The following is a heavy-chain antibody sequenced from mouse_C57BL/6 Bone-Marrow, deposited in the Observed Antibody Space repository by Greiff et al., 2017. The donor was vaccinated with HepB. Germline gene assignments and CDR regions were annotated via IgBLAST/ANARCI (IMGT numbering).Heavy chain of an antibody. Sequence: QVQLQQPGAELVKPGASVKLSCKASGYTFTSYWMQWVKQRPGQGLEWIGEIDPSDSYTNYNQKFKGKATLTVDTSSSTAYMQLSSLTSEDSAVYYCARYWYWYFDVWGTGTTVTVSS. CDR1: GYTFTSYW. CDR2: IDPSDSYT. V-gene: IGHV1-50*01. J-gene: IGHJ1*03. CDR3: ARYWYWYFDV. D-gene: IGHD4-1*01.